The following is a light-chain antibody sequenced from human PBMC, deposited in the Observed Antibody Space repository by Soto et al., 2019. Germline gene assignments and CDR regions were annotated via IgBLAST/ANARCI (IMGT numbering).Light chain of an antibody. CDR1: SSDVGSYNL. CDR2: EGS. J-gene: IGLJ1*01. Sequence: QSASVSGSPGQSITISCTGTSSDVGSYNLVSWYQQHPGKAPKLMIYEGSKRPSGVSNRFSGSKSGNTASLTISGLQAEDEADYYCCSYAGSSTYVFGTGTKVTVL. V-gene: IGLV2-23*01. CDR3: CSYAGSSTYV.